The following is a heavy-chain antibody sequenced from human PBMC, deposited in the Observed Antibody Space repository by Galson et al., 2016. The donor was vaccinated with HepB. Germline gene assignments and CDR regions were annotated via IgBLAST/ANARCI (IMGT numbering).Heavy chain of an antibody. J-gene: IGHJ4*02. Sequence: SLRLSCAASGFTFSRYAMSWVRQAPGKGLEWVSVISGSGDRRYYADSVKGRFIISRDNSKNTVYLQMNSLRVEDTAVYYCAKDLDIVVVPSAIDYGGQGTLVTVSS. CDR1: GFTFSRYA. CDR2: ISGSGDRR. V-gene: IGHV3-23*01. CDR3: AKDLDIVVVPSAIDY. D-gene: IGHD2-2*01.